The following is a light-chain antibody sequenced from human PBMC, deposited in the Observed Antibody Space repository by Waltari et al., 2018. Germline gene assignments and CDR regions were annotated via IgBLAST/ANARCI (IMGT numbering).Light chain of an antibody. J-gene: IGLJ2*01. CDR3: TSYTSSSTLV. Sequence: QSALTQPASVSGSPGQSITISCTATSSDVGGYHYVSWYQQHPGKAPKLMSYEVSNRPSGVSNRFSGSKSGNTASLTISGLQAEDEADYYCTSYTSSSTLVFGGGTKLTVL. CDR2: EVS. V-gene: IGLV2-14*01. CDR1: SSDVGGYHY.